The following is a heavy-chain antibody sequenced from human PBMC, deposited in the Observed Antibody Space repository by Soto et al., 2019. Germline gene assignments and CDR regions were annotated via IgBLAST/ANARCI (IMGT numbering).Heavy chain of an antibody. Sequence: QVQLQESGPGLVKPSETLSLSCTVSGGSISSYYWSWFRQSPGKRMEWIGYVHHSWGSSYNPSLQSRVTISLDTTKTEFPLKVTSVTATETAVYYCALQVFGPLHGLVDVWGQGTTVTVSS. J-gene: IGHJ6*02. CDR2: VHHSWGS. V-gene: IGHV4-59*08. D-gene: IGHD3-10*02. CDR1: GGSISSYY. CDR3: ALQVFGPLHGLVDV.